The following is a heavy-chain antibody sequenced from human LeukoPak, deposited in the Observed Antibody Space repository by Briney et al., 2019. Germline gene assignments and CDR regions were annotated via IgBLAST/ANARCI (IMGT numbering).Heavy chain of an antibody. CDR1: GFTFSDYY. CDR2: ISSSSSTI. D-gene: IGHD3-22*01. V-gene: IGHV3-11*04. Sequence: SGGSLRLSCAASGFTFSDYYMSWIRQAPGKGLEWVSYISSSSSTIYYADSVKGRFTISRDNAKNSLYLQMNSLRDEDTAVYYCARVRLGDYGLDVWGQGTTVTVSS. CDR3: ARVRLGDYGLDV. J-gene: IGHJ6*02.